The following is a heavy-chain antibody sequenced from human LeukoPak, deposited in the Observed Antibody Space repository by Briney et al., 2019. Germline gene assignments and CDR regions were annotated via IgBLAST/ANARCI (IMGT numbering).Heavy chain of an antibody. V-gene: IGHV1-69*13. Sequence: VASVEVSCKASGYTFTSYAISWVRQAPGQGLEWMGGIIPIFGTANYAQKFQGRVTITADESTSTAYMELSSLRSEDTAVYYCARGSTSFEWYFDLWGRGTLVTVSS. J-gene: IGHJ2*01. CDR3: ARGSTSFEWYFDL. D-gene: IGHD5/OR15-5a*01. CDR2: IIPIFGTA. CDR1: GYTFTSYA.